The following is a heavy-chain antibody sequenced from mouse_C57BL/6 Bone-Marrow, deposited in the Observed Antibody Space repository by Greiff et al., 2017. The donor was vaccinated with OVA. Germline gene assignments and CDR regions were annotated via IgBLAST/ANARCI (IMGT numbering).Heavy chain of an antibody. Sequence: QVQLQQPGAELVRPGSSVKLSCKASGYTFTSYWMHWVKQRPIQGLEWIGNIDPSDSETHYNQKFKDKATLTVDKSSSTAYMQLSSLTSEDSAVYYCARMVTTWAWFAYWGQGTLVTVSA. V-gene: IGHV1-52*01. CDR3: ARMVTTWAWFAY. D-gene: IGHD2-1*01. CDR1: GYTFTSYW. CDR2: IDPSDSET. J-gene: IGHJ3*01.